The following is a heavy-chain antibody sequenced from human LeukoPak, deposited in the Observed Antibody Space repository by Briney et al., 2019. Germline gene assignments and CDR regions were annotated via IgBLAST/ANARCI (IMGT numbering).Heavy chain of an antibody. Sequence: GGSLRLSCAASGFTFSSYAMSWVRQAPGKGLEWVSAISGSGGSTYYADSVKGRFTISRDNSKNTLYLQMNSLRAEDTAVYYCAKVGGYFDWLRDYFDYWGQGTLVTVSS. CDR3: AKVGGYFDWLRDYFDY. CDR2: ISGSGGST. D-gene: IGHD3-9*01. CDR1: GFTFSSYA. V-gene: IGHV3-23*01. J-gene: IGHJ4*02.